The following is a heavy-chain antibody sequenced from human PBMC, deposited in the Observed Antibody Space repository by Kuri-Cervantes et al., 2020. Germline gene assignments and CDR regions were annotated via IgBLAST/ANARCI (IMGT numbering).Heavy chain of an antibody. V-gene: IGHV1-8*01. Sequence: ASVKVSCKASGYTFTSYDINWVRQATGQGLEWMGWMHPNSGNTGYAQKFQGRVTMTKDTSTDTAYMELSSLRSEYTAVYYCATCNYDFWSGKYYWGQGTLVTVSS. CDR3: ATCNYDFWSGKYY. D-gene: IGHD3-3*01. J-gene: IGHJ4*02. CDR1: GYTFTSYD. CDR2: MHPNSGNT.